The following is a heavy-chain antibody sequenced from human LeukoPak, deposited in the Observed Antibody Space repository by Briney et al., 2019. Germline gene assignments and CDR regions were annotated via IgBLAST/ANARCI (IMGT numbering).Heavy chain of an antibody. CDR2: IYYSGST. J-gene: IGHJ4*02. D-gene: IGHD2-21*01. CDR1: GGSISSSSYY. CDR3: ARVAVGLVFDY. Sequence: PSETLSLTCTVSGGSISSSSYYWGWIRQPPGKGLEWIGSIYYSGSTYYNPSLKSRVTISVDTSKNQFSLKLSSVTAADTAVYYCARVAVGLVFDYWGQGTLVTVSS. V-gene: IGHV4-39*01.